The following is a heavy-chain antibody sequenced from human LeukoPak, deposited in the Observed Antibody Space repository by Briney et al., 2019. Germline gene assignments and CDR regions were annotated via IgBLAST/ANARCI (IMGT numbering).Heavy chain of an antibody. CDR1: GFTFSSYA. V-gene: IGHV3-30-3*01. Sequence: GGSLRLSCAASGFTFSSYAMHWVRQAPGKGLEWVAVISYDGSNKYYADSVKGRFTISRDNSKNTLYLQMNSLRAEDTAVYYCARDGYGGDFDYWGQGTLVTVSS. D-gene: IGHD5-12*01. J-gene: IGHJ4*02. CDR3: ARDGYGGDFDY. CDR2: ISYDGSNK.